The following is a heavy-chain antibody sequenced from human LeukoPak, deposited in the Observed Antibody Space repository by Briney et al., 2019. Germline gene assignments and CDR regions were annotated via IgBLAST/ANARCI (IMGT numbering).Heavy chain of an antibody. D-gene: IGHD3-16*01. CDR2: IYDSGST. Sequence: SETLSLTCTVSGGSISGYYWSWIRQPPGKGLEWIGYIYDSGSTNYNPSLKSRVTISVDTSKNQLSLKLSSVTAADTAVYYCARAGEAAYYFDYWGQGTLVTVSS. J-gene: IGHJ4*02. V-gene: IGHV4-59*12. CDR3: ARAGEAAYYFDY. CDR1: GGSISGYY.